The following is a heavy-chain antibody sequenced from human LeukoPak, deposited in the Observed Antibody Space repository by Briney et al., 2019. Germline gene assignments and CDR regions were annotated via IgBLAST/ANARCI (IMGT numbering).Heavy chain of an antibody. CDR3: ARTGSGGSCYSN. Sequence: GASVKVSCKASGYTFTRYDINWVRQATGQGLEWMGWMNPNSGNTGYAQKFQGRVTITRNTSISTAYMELISWRSEDTAVYYCARTGSGGSCYSNWGQGTLVTVSS. CDR2: MNPNSGNT. D-gene: IGHD2-15*01. V-gene: IGHV1-8*03. J-gene: IGHJ4*02. CDR1: GYTFTRYD.